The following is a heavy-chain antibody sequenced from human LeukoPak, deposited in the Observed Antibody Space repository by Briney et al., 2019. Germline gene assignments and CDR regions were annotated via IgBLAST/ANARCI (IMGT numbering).Heavy chain of an antibody. D-gene: IGHD3-9*01. J-gene: IGHJ5*02. CDR1: GYTFTSYA. Sequence: GSVKVSCKASGYTFTSYAMNWVRQAPGQGLEWMGWINTNTGNPTYAQGFTGRFVFSLDTSVSTAYLQISSLKAEDTAVYYCAREGLLTGYVGGFDPWGQGTLVTVSS. CDR2: INTNTGNP. CDR3: AREGLLTGYVGGFDP. V-gene: IGHV7-4-1*02.